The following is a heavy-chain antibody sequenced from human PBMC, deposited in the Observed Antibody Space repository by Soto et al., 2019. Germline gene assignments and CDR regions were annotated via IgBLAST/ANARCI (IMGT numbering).Heavy chain of an antibody. CDR3: ARGGYYDNSWGKLSHYGLDV. J-gene: IGHJ6*02. CDR1: GYTFIRYG. Sequence: QVQLAQSANEVKKPGASVRVSCKAAGYTFIRYGIAWERQAPGQGLEWMGWISPYNDYTVYAQKFQGRVSMTADTSTRTVYRILRGLKSDDTDVYYCARGGYYDNSWGKLSHYGLDVWGQGTSVSVSS. V-gene: IGHV1-18*01. CDR2: ISPYNDYT. D-gene: IGHD3-16*01.